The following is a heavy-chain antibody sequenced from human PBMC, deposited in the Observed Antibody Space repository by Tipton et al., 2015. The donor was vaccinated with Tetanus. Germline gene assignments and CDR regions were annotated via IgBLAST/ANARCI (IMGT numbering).Heavy chain of an antibody. CDR2: IYDSGNT. J-gene: IGHJ4*02. V-gene: IGHV4-31*03. D-gene: IGHD5-12*01. Sequence: TLSLTCTVSGGSISTGGYSWNWIRQHPGKGLEWIGYIYDSGNTLYNPSLKSRATMSIDASMTHFSLKLTSVTAADTAVYYCARNHPPRGYPYGGFHSWGQGTLVTVSS. CDR3: ARNHPPRGYPYGGFHS. CDR1: GGSISTGGYS.